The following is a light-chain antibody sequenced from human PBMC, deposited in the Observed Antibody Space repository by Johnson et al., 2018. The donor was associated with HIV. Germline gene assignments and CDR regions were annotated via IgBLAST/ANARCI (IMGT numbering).Light chain of an antibody. CDR2: DNN. CDR3: GTWDSSLGKV. CDR1: SSNIGNNY. Sequence: QSVLTQPPSVSAAPGQKVTISCSGSSSNIGNNYVSWYQQLPGTAPKLLIYDNNKRPSGIPDRFSGSKSGTSATLGITGLQTGDEADYYGGTWDSSLGKVFGTGTKVTVL. V-gene: IGLV1-51*01. J-gene: IGLJ1*01.